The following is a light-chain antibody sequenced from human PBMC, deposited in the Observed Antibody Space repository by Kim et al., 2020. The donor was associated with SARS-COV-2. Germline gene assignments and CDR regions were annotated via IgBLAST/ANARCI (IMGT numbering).Light chain of an antibody. V-gene: IGKV3-15*01. CDR1: QSVGSN. J-gene: IGKJ4*01. CDR3: QQNNNWPLT. CDR2: GAS. Sequence: EIVMTQSPATLSVSPGERATLSCRASQSVGSNLVWYQQKRGQAPRLLIYGASTRATNIPARFSGSGSGTDFSLTISSLQSEDFAVYYCQQNNNWPLTVGGGTKVEI.